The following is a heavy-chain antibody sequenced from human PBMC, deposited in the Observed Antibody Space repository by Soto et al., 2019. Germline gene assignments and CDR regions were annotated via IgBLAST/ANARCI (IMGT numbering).Heavy chain of an antibody. CDR2: IFASGTT. D-gene: IGHD5-18*01. CDR1: GASIKSYY. CDR3: ETYSDTYLNWLDP. Sequence: QVQLQESGPGLVKPSETLSLTCTVSGASIKSYYWAWIRQPAGKGLEWIGRIFASGTTNYNPSLRNRITLSIDTARTQSSLEMRSMTAADTAMSYGETYSDTYLNWLDPWGQGILVTVSS. J-gene: IGHJ5*02. V-gene: IGHV4-4*07.